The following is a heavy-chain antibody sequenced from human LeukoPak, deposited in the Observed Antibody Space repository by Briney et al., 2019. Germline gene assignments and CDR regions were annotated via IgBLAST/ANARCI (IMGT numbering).Heavy chain of an antibody. CDR2: IRSKANNYAT. J-gene: IGHJ6*02. CDR1: GFTFSGST. D-gene: IGHD1-26*01. V-gene: IGHV3-73*01. CDR3: IRGAASGSYYGFDV. Sequence: PGGSPRLSCAASGFTFSGSTMHWVRQASGKGLEWVGRIRSKANNYATAYATSVKGRFTLSRDDSKNTAYLQMNSLKTEDTAVYYCIRGAASGSYYGFDVWGQGATVTVSS.